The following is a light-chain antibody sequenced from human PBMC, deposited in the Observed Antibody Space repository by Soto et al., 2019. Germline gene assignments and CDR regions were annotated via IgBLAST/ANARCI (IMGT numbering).Light chain of an antibody. Sequence: QLVLTQSPSASASLGASVKLTCTLSNGHSSYAIAWHQQQPEKGPRYLMNLNSDGSHSKGDGIPDRFSGSSSGAERYLTISSLQSEDEADYYCQTWGTGILVFGGGTKLTVL. CDR1: NGHSSYA. J-gene: IGLJ2*01. V-gene: IGLV4-69*01. CDR3: QTWGTGILV. CDR2: LNSDGSH.